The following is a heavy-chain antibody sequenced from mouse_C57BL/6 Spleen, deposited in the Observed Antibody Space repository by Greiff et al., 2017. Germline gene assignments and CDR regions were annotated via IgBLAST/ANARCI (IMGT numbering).Heavy chain of an antibody. V-gene: IGHV5-17*01. CDR1: GFTFSDYG. D-gene: IGHD3-3*01. Sequence: EVMLVESGGGLVKPGGSLKLSCAATGFTFSDYGMHWVRQAPETGLEWVAYISSGCNTIYYADTVKGRFTISRDNAKNTLFLQMTSLRSDDTAMYYSARLGGYWYCDFWGTGTTVTVSS. CDR3: ARLGGYWYCDF. J-gene: IGHJ1*03. CDR2: ISSGCNTI.